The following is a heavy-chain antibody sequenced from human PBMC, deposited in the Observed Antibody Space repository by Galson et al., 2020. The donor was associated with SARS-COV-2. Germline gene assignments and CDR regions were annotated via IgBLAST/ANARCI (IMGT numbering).Heavy chain of an antibody. V-gene: IGHV4-39*01. CDR3: ARSLQPGWYFDL. CDR1: AASISRDDFY. D-gene: IGHD2-2*01. CDR2: IHYTGNT. J-gene: IGHJ2*01. Sequence: SEPLSLPCTASAASISRDDFYWGWIRQSPGKKLEWIGCIHYTGNTYYNPSLKSRVVISVDTSKDQFSLELTSMTAADTATYFCARSLQPGWYFDLWGRGTLVSVST.